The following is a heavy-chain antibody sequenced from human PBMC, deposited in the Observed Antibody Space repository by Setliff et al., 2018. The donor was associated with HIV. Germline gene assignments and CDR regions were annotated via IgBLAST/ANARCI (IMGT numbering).Heavy chain of an antibody. V-gene: IGHV1-46*01. CDR1: GYIFTSYG. Sequence: ASVKVSCKASGYIFTSYGISWVRQAPGQGLEWLGMINPSGGSTWYAQKFQGRVTMTGDTSTNTLYMELSSLRSEDTAVYYCARGWEGGMDYWGQGTLVTVSS. CDR2: INPSGGST. D-gene: IGHD1-26*01. CDR3: ARGWEGGMDY. J-gene: IGHJ4*02.